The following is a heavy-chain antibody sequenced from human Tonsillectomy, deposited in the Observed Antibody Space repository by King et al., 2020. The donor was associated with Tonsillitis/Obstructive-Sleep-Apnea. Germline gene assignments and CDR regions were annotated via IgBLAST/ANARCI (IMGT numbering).Heavy chain of an antibody. CDR1: GYSFTTYW. CDR3: ARLISVAGTDNGFDP. D-gene: IGHD6-19*01. CDR2: IYPDDSNT. V-gene: IGHV5-51*01. J-gene: IGHJ5*02. Sequence: QLVQSGAEVKKPGESLKISCKGSGYSFTTYWIVWVRQMPGKGLEWMGIIYPDDSNTRYSPSFQGQVTISADKSISTAYLPWSSLTASDTAMYYCARLISVAGTDNGFDPWGQGTLVTVSS.